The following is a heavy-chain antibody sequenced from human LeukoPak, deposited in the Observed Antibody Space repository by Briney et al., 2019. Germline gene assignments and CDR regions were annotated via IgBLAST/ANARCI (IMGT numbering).Heavy chain of an antibody. CDR2: MDYSGST. Sequence: PSETLSLTCTVSGGSISSSSYYWGWLREPPGKGLVWFGGMDYSGSTCYNPCLKSRVPISVGTSKNQFSLKLSSVTAADTAVYYCATSFRRVVGATMYYFAYWGQGTLVPVSS. CDR3: ATSFRRVVGATMYYFAY. D-gene: IGHD1-26*01. J-gene: IGHJ4*02. V-gene: IGHV4-39*07. CDR1: GGSISSSSYY.